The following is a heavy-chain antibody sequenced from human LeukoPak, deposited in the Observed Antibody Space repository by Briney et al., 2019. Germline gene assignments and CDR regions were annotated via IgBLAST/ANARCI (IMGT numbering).Heavy chain of an antibody. CDR3: ARGLMYYDILTGYYSGYWFDP. Sequence: PSETLSLTCTVSGGSISSYYWSWIRQPPGKGLEWIGYIYYSGSTYYNPSLKSRVTISVDTSKNQFSLKLSSVTAADTAVYYCARGLMYYDILTGYYSGYWFDPWGQGTLVTVSS. J-gene: IGHJ5*02. CDR2: IYYSGST. CDR1: GGSISSYY. V-gene: IGHV4-59*08. D-gene: IGHD3-9*01.